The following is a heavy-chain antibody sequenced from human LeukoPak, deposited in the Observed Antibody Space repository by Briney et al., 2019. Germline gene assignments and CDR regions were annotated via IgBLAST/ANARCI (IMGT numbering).Heavy chain of an antibody. D-gene: IGHD2-2*01. CDR1: GGTFSSYA. CDR3: ARDRSTSGPYYYYYGMDV. J-gene: IGHJ6*02. Sequence: SVKVSCKASGGTFSSYAISWMRQAPGQGLEWMGRIVPVLGIANYAQKFQGRVTITADKSTSTAYMELSSLRSEDMAVYYCARDRSTSGPYYYYYGMDVWGQGTTVTVSS. CDR2: IVPVLGIA. V-gene: IGHV1-69*04.